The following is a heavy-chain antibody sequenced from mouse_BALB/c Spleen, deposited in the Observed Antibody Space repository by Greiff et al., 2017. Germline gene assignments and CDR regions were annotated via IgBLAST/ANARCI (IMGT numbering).Heavy chain of an antibody. J-gene: IGHJ2*01. CDR3: ARDRSMDDGYFFDY. Sequence: EVQVVESGPGLVKPSQSLSLTCSVTGYSITSGYYWNWIRQFPGNKLEWMGYISYDGSNNYNPSLKNRISITRDTSKNQFFLKLNSVTTEDTATYYCARDRSMDDGYFFDYWGQGTTLTVSS. CDR1: GYSITSGYY. D-gene: IGHD2-3*01. V-gene: IGHV3-6*02. CDR2: ISYDGSN.